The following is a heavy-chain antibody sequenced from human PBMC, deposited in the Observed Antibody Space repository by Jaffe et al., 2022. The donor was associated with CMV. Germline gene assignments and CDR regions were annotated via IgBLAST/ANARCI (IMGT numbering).Heavy chain of an antibody. D-gene: IGHD5-12*01. CDR3: AKDTAATIGGGFTRYFDY. V-gene: IGHV3-43*01. Sequence: EVQLVESGGVVVQPGGSLRLSCAASGFTFDDYTMHWVRQAPGKGLEWVSLISWDGGSTYYADSVKGRFTISRDNSKNSLYLQMNSLRTEDTALYYCAKDTAATIGGGFTRYFDYWGQGTLVTVSS. CDR2: ISWDGGST. J-gene: IGHJ4*02. CDR1: GFTFDDYT.